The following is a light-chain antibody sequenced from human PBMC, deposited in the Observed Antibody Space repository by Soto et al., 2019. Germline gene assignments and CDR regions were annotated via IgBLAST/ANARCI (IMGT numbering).Light chain of an antibody. V-gene: IGKV1-8*01. CDR3: QQNYSTPPLT. CDR1: QGVSSY. J-gene: IGKJ4*01. CDR2: AAS. Sequence: AIRMTQSPSSFSASTGDRVNITCRASQGVSSYLAWFQQKPGKTPKLLIYAASTLQSGVPSRISGSGSGTDFTLSISCLQSEDFATYYCQQNYSTPPLTFGGGTKVDIK.